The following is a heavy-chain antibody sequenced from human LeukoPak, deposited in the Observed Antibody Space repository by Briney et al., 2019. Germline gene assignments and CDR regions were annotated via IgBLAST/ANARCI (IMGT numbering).Heavy chain of an antibody. CDR1: GFTVSDNY. D-gene: IGHD3-22*01. CDR3: ARDHYDSSGYYHPFDY. V-gene: IGHV3-66*01. CDR2: IYSGGST. J-gene: IGHJ4*02. Sequence: GGSLRLSCAASGFTVSDNYMSWVRQAPGQGLEWVSIIYSGGSTYYADSVKGRFTISRDNTKSTLYLQMNSLRAEDTAVYYCARDHYDSSGYYHPFDYWGQGTLVTVSS.